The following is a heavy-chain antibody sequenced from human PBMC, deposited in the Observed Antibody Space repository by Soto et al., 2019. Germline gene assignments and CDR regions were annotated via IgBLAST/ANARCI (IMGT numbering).Heavy chain of an antibody. V-gene: IGHV6-1*01. J-gene: IGHJ4*02. CDR2: TYYRSKWYN. CDR3: ARGTRFRWSLFDY. D-gene: IGHD1-26*01. Sequence: KQSQTLSLTCAISGESVSSNSAAWHWIRQSPSRGLEWLGRTYYRSKWYNDYAVSVKSRITINPDTSKNQFSLQLNSVTPEDTAVYYCARGTRFRWSLFDYWGQGTLVTVSS. CDR1: GESVSSNSAA.